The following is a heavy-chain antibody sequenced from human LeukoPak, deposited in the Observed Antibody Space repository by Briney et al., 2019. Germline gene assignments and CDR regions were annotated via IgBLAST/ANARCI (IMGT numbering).Heavy chain of an antibody. V-gene: IGHV4-61*01. CDR1: GDSVSSGSYY. CDR2: IYYSGST. D-gene: IGHD2-15*01. J-gene: IGHJ4*02. Sequence: PSETLSLTCTVSGDSVSSGSYYWSWIRQPPGKGLEWIGYIYYSGSTNYNPSLKSRVTISVDTSKNQFSLKLSSVTAADTAVYYCARGYCSGGSCYRAGYFDYWGQGTLVTVSS. CDR3: ARGYCSGGSCYRAGYFDY.